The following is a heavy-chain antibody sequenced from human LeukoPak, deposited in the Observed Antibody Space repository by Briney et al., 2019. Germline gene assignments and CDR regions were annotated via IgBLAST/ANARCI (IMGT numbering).Heavy chain of an antibody. V-gene: IGHV1-18*01. CDR3: ARGSSSGWALDY. Sequence: GASVKVSCKASGYNFNNYAITWVRQAPGQGLEWMGWISIYKGDTDYAQSHQGRVTMTIDRSTSTAYMEVRSLTSDDTAMYYCARGSSSGWALDYWGQGTLATVSS. J-gene: IGHJ4*02. CDR1: GYNFNNYA. D-gene: IGHD6-19*01. CDR2: ISIYKGDT.